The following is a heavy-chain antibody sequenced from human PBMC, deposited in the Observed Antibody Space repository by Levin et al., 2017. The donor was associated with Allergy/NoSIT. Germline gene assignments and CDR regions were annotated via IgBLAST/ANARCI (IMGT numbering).Heavy chain of an antibody. CDR2: MNHSGSA. CDR1: GGSFSGYY. J-gene: IGHJ2*01. CDR3: ARVRGVFRHGSFDL. Sequence: SQTLSLPCAVSGGSFSGYYWSWIRQPPGKGLEWIGEMNHSGSANYNPSLQSRLSISVDAAKSQISLRLSSVTAADTAVYYCARVRGVFRHGSFDLWGRGTLVTVSS. V-gene: IGHV4-34*01. D-gene: IGHD3-10*01.